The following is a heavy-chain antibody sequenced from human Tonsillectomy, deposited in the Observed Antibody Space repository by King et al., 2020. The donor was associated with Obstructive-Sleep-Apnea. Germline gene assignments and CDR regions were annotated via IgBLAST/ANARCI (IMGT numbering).Heavy chain of an antibody. CDR2: IHASGST. CDR1: GGSFSSYY. J-gene: IGHJ4*02. V-gene: IGHV4-4*07. D-gene: IGHD3-10*01. Sequence: MQLQESGPGLVRPSETLSLTCTVSGGSFSSYYWSWIRQPAGKGMEWIGRIHASGSTNYNPSLKSRVTMSVDTSKKQFSLKLSSVTAADTAVYYCASWKVRGVIQEYWGQGTLVTVSS. CDR3: ASWKVRGVIQEY.